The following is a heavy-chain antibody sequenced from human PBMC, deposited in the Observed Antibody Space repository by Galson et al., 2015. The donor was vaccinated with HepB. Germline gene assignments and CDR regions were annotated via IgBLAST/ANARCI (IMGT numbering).Heavy chain of an antibody. CDR3: ATDRWSSSWYRGWFDP. CDR2: FDPEDGET. Sequence: SVKVSCKVSGYTLTELPMHWVRQAPGKGLEWMGGFDPEDGETIYAQKFQGRVTMTEDTSTDTAYMELSSLRSEDTAVYYCATDRWSSSWYRGWFDPWGQGTLVTVSS. J-gene: IGHJ5*02. D-gene: IGHD6-13*01. V-gene: IGHV1-24*01. CDR1: GYTLTELP.